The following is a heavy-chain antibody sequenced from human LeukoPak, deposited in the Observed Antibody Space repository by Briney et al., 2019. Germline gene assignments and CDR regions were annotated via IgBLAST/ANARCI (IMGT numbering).Heavy chain of an antibody. V-gene: IGHV1-2*02. CDR2: INPNSGGT. D-gene: IGHD3-3*01. Sequence: GASVKVSCKASGYXFTAYYMHWVRQAPGQGLEWMGWINPNSGGTNYAQKFQGRVTMTRDTSISTAYMELSRLRSDDTAVYYCARANYYDFWSGYEYGMDVWGQGTTVTVSS. CDR1: GYXFTAYY. J-gene: IGHJ6*02. CDR3: ARANYYDFWSGYEYGMDV.